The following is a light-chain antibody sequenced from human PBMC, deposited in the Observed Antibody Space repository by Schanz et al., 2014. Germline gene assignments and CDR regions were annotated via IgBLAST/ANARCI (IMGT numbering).Light chain of an antibody. CDR3: QQYGSTPLT. J-gene: IGKJ4*01. V-gene: IGKV3-20*01. CDR2: GAS. CDR1: QSVARNS. Sequence: EIVLTQSPGTLSLSPGDRATLSCRASQSVARNSLAWYQQKPGQAPRLLIYGASRRVTGIPDRFSGSGSGTDCTLTISGLEPEDFAVYYCQQYGSTPLTFGGGTTVEIK.